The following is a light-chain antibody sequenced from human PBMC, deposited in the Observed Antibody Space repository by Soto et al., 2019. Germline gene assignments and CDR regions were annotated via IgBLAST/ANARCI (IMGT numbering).Light chain of an antibody. J-gene: IGKJ3*01. CDR2: GVS. Sequence: GVRVTITCRASQDVDNYLAWYQQRPGKAPRLLISGVSFLQSGVPSRFSGSGSGTEFTLTITSLQPEDFAVYYCQQLNSYPSFGPGTKVDLK. CDR1: QDVDNY. CDR3: QQLNSYPS. V-gene: IGKV1-9*01.